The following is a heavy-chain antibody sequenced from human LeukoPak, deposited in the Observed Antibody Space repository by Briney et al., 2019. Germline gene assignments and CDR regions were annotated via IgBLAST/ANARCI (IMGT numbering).Heavy chain of an antibody. CDR1: GYTFTGYY. V-gene: IGHV1-2*02. Sequence: ASVKVSCKASGYTFTGYYMHWVRQAPGQGLEWMGWINPNNGGTNYAQKFQGRVTMTRDTSISTAYTELSRLRSDDTAVYYCARKTGYYGSGSRALGWFDPWGQGTLVTVSS. CDR2: INPNNGGT. J-gene: IGHJ5*02. D-gene: IGHD3-10*01. CDR3: ARKTGYYGSGSRALGWFDP.